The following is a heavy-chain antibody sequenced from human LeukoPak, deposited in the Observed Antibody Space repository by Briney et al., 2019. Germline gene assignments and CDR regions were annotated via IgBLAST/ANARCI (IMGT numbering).Heavy chain of an antibody. CDR2: IFHSGST. Sequence: IPSETLSLTCAVSGGSISSSNWWSWVRQPPGKGLDWIGEIFHSGSTNYNPSLKSRVTISLDKSKNQFSLRLSSVTAADTAVYYCARVLSGSNFDYWGQGTLVTVSS. CDR1: GGSISSSNW. J-gene: IGHJ4*02. CDR3: ARVLSGSNFDY. V-gene: IGHV4-4*02. D-gene: IGHD3-22*01.